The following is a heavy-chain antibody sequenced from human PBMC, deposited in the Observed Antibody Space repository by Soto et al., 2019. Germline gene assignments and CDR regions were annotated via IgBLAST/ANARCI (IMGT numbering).Heavy chain of an antibody. J-gene: IGHJ5*02. D-gene: IGHD6-13*01. CDR1: GFTFSSYG. V-gene: IGHV3-33*01. CDR2: IWYDGSNK. Sequence: HPGGSLRLSCAASGFTFSSYGMHWVRQAPGKGLEWVAVIWYDGSNKYYADSVKGRFTISRDNSKNTLYLQMNSLRAEGTAVYYCARDPRGSSWFPSNWFDPWGQGTLVTVSS. CDR3: ARDPRGSSWFPSNWFDP.